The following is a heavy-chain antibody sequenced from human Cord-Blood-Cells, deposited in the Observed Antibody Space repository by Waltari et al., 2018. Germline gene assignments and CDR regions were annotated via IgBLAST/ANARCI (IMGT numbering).Heavy chain of an antibody. J-gene: IGHJ4*02. D-gene: IGHD5-12*01. CDR3: TTVSLVATIDY. CDR1: GFTFSNAW. Sequence: EVQLVESGGGLVKPGGSLRLSCAASGFTFSNAWMSWVRQAPGKGLEWVGRIKSNTDGETTDYAAPVKGRFTISRDESKNTLYLQMNSLKTEDTAVYYCTTVSLVATIDYWGQGTLVTVSS. V-gene: IGHV3-15*01. CDR2: IKSNTDGETT.